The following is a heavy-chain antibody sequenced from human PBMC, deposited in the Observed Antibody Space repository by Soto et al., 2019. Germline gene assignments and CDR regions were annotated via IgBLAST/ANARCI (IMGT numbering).Heavy chain of an antibody. CDR3: ARMGLHCSGGTCRPEFDP. Sequence: GGSLRLSCAASGFSFSSYTMNWVRQAPGKGLEWVSSISSSGTYIYYADSVKGRFTVSRDNAKNSLYLQMNSLRAEDTAVYYCARMGLHCSGGTCRPEFDPWGQGTLVTVSS. D-gene: IGHD2-15*01. CDR2: ISSSGTYI. V-gene: IGHV3-21*01. J-gene: IGHJ5*02. CDR1: GFSFSSYT.